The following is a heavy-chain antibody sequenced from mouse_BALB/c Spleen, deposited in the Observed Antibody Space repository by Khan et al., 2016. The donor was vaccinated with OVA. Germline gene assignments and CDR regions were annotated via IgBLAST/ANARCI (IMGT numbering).Heavy chain of an antibody. CDR3: SSCYFGHYDFVF. D-gene: IGHD2-1*01. CDR1: GYTFTNYW. J-gene: IGHJ3*01. CDR2: IFPGTGTT. Sequence: VQLQQSGAELVKPGASVKLSCKTSGYTFTNYWNQWIKQRPGQGLGWIGQIFPGTGTTYYNQNFKGKATLTVDTASNKAYMNLSSLTSEDSAVYFWSSCYFGHYDFVFWAHGTLVTVSP. V-gene: IGHV1S132*01.